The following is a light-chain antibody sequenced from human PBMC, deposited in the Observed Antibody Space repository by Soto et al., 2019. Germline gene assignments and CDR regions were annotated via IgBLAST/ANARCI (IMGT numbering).Light chain of an antibody. CDR2: DAS. CDR3: QQRSNGLT. Sequence: EIVLTQSPATLSLSPGERATLSCRASQSVSSSLAWFQQKPGQAPRLLIYDASNRATGIPARFSGSGSGTDFTLTISSLAPEDFAVYYCQQRSNGLTFGGGTKVEIK. V-gene: IGKV3-11*01. J-gene: IGKJ4*01. CDR1: QSVSSS.